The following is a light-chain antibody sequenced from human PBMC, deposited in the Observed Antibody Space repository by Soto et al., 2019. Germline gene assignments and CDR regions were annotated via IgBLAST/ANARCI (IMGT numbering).Light chain of an antibody. J-gene: IGKJ1*01. Sequence: DIQMTHSPSTLAGSVGCRFTITCRASQTISSWLAWYQQKPGKAPKLLIYKASTLKSGVPSRFRGSESGTEFILTISGLQPDDFATYYCQQYHGYPLTFGQGTKVDIK. CDR3: QQYHGYPLT. V-gene: IGKV1-5*03. CDR2: KAS. CDR1: QTISSW.